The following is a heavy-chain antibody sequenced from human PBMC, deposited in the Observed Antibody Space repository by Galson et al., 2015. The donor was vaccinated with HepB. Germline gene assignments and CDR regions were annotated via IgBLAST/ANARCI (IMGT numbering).Heavy chain of an antibody. J-gene: IGHJ4*02. D-gene: IGHD1-1*01. V-gene: IGHV3-23*01. CDR2: IGVNPGNT. CDR3: AKGTTNIDY. Sequence: SLRLSCAASGFTFSNYAMHWVRQAPGKGLECVSAIGVNPGNTDYADSVRGRFTISRDNSKNMLYLQMNNLRAEDTAVYYCAKGTTNIDYWGQGTLVTVSS. CDR1: GFTFSNYA.